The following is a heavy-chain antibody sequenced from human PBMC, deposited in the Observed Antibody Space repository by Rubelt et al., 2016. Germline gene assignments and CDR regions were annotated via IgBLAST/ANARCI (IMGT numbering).Heavy chain of an antibody. CDR2: IYYSGST. J-gene: IGHJ4*02. CDR1: GGSISSGGYS. V-gene: IGHV4-31*03. Sequence: QVQLQESGPGLVKPSQTLSLTCTVSGGSISSGGYSWSWIRQHPGKGLEWIGYIYYSGSTYYNPSLKRRVTISVDTSKNQFSRKLSSVTAADTAVYYCARDSGSRIFDYWGQGTLVTVSS. CDR3: ARDSGSRIFDY. D-gene: IGHD2/OR15-2a*01.